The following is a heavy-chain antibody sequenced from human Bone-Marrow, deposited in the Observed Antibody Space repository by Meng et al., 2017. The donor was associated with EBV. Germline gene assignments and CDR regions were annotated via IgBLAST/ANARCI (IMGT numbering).Heavy chain of an antibody. Sequence: QVQLVQSGGEVKKPGSSVEVSCKTSGGTFRSDAISWVRQAPGQGLEWMGGLIPMSDAPHYAQKFQGRVTITADESTSTHYMDLSGLRSEDTAVYYCASESGRGFTPDYWGQGTLVTVSS. J-gene: IGHJ4*02. CDR1: GGTFRSDA. D-gene: IGHD3-10*01. CDR2: LIPMSDAP. V-gene: IGHV1-69*01. CDR3: ASESGRGFTPDY.